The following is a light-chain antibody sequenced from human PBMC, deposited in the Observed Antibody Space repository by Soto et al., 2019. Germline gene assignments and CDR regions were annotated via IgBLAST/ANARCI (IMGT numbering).Light chain of an antibody. CDR2: EGS. CDR1: QSLLQSDGKTY. Sequence: DIAMTQTPLSLSVTPGQQASISCKSSQSLLQSDGKTYLFWYLQRPGQPPQILIYEGSNRFSGVPDRFSGSGSVTYFTLKISRVXXXXXXXYYCMQCTQLPRTFGPGTKLEIK. J-gene: IGKJ2*01. CDR3: MQCTQLPRT. V-gene: IGKV2D-29*01.